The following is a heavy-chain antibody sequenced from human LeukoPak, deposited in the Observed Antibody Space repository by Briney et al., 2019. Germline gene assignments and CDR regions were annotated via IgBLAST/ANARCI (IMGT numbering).Heavy chain of an antibody. Sequence: QPGGSLRLSCAVSGFTLSSYWMHWVRQAPGKGLVWVSRIDSDGSTTDYADSVKGRFTISRDNANNTLYLQMNSLRAEDAGAYYCARGLTLLGYCSSTSCLMNYWGQGTLVTVSS. V-gene: IGHV3-74*01. CDR1: GFTLSSYW. D-gene: IGHD2-2*01. J-gene: IGHJ4*02. CDR2: IDSDGSTT. CDR3: ARGLTLLGYCSSTSCLMNY.